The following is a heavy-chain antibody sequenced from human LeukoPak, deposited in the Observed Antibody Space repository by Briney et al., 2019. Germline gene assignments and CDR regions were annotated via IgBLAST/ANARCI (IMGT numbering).Heavy chain of an antibody. CDR1: GGSFSGYY. CDR3: ARGDDSGSYFPFDY. D-gene: IGHD3-10*01. CDR2: INHSGST. J-gene: IGHJ4*02. Sequence: SETLSLTCAVYGGSFSGYYWSWIRQPPGKGLEWIGEINHSGSTNYNPSLKSRVTISVDTSKNQFSLKLSSVTAADTAVYYCARGDDSGSYFPFDYWGQGTLGTVS. V-gene: IGHV4-34*01.